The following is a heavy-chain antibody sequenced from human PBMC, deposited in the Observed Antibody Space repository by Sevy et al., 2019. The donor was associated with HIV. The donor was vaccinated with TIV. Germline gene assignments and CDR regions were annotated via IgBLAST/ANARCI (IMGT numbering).Heavy chain of an antibody. CDR2: IYSGGST. CDR3: ARGGPDFWSGYYSYYYYYGMDV. J-gene: IGHJ6*02. CDR1: GFTVSSNY. Sequence: GGSLRLSCAASGFTVSSNYMSWVRQAPGKGLEWVSVIYSGGSTYYADSVKGRFTISRDNSKHTLYLQMNSRRAEETAVYYCARGGPDFWSGYYSYYYYYGMDVWGQGTTVTVSS. D-gene: IGHD3-3*01. V-gene: IGHV3-53*01.